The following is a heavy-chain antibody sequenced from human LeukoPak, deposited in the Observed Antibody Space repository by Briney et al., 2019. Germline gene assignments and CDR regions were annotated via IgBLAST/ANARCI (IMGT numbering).Heavy chain of an antibody. Sequence: GGSPRLSCAASGFTFSTYAMHWVRQAPGKGLEYVSGISSNGGSTYYANSVKGRFTISRDNSKNTLYLQMGSLRAEDMAVYYCARQNSGIYRRAYDYWGQGTLVTVSS. CDR1: GFTFSTYA. V-gene: IGHV3-64*01. J-gene: IGHJ4*02. CDR3: ARQNSGIYRRAYDY. CDR2: ISSNGGST. D-gene: IGHD1-26*01.